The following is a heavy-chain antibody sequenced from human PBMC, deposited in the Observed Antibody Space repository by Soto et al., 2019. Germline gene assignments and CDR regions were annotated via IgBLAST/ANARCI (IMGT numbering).Heavy chain of an antibody. CDR2: IHGSGSA. J-gene: IGHJ5*02. Sequence: PSETLSLTCTVSNGSISNFYWNWIRQSAGKWLEWIGRIHGSGSATYNPSLRSRVTMSVDTSKNQFSLKVNSVTGADTAVYYCARSSHKESWFDPWGQGTLVTVS. CDR1: NGSISNFY. D-gene: IGHD6-13*01. CDR3: ARSSHKESWFDP. V-gene: IGHV4-4*07.